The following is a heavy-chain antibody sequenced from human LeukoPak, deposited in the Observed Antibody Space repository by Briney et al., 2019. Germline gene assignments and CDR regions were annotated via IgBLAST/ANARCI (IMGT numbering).Heavy chain of an antibody. J-gene: IGHJ6*03. CDR3: ARGVRKWFGELLYSWGWYYYYYYMDV. V-gene: IGHV4-39*01. CDR1: GGSISSTSYH. Sequence: SETLSLTCTVSGGSISSTSYHWVWIRQPPGKGLEWIGSIYYSGSAYYNPSLKSRVTKSVDTSKNQFSLQLNSVTPEDTAVYYCARGVRKWFGELLYSWGWYYYYYYMDVWGKGTTVTVSS. D-gene: IGHD3-10*01. CDR2: IYYSGSA.